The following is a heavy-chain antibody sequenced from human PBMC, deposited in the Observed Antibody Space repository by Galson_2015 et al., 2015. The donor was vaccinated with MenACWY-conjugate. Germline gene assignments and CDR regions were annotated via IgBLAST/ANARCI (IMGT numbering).Heavy chain of an antibody. Sequence: SLRLSCAASGFTFSSYWMSWVRQAPGKGLEWVANIKQDGSEKNYVDSVKGRFTISRDNAKNSLFLQMNSLRAEDTAVYYCARVDYDGEACAYWGQGTLVTVSS. D-gene: IGHD4-23*01. CDR2: IKQDGSEK. CDR3: ARVDYDGEACAY. J-gene: IGHJ4*02. CDR1: GFTFSSYW. V-gene: IGHV3-7*03.